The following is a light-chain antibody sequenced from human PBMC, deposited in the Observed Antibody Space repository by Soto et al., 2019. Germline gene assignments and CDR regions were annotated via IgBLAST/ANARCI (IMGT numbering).Light chain of an antibody. CDR1: QSVRIY. Sequence: ETFLTQSQSTLSLSSGGIATLSCRASQSVRIYLAWYQHRPGQAPRLLIYDASKRATGIPARFSGSGSGTDFTLTISRLEPEDSGVYYCQQRSNWPTFGQGTKV. J-gene: IGKJ1*01. CDR2: DAS. V-gene: IGKV3-11*01. CDR3: QQRSNWPT.